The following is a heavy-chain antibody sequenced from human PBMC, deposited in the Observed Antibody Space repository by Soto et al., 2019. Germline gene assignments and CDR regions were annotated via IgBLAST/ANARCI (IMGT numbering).Heavy chain of an antibody. CDR3: AKRTVGWYFDL. CDR1: XXTXXSYA. J-gene: IGHJ2*01. V-gene: IGHV3-23*01. CDR2: ISGSGGST. Sequence: EVQLLESGGGLVXPGGSXXXXCXXXXXTXXSYAXNWVRQAPGKGLEWVSVISGSGGSTYYADAVKGRFTISRDNSKNTLYLQMNSLRAEDTAVYYCAKRTVGWYFDLWGRGTLVTVSS. D-gene: IGHD4-17*01.